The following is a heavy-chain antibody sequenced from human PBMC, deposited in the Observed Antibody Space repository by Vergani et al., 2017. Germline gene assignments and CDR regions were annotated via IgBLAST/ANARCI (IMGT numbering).Heavy chain of an antibody. CDR3: ARDREIYGSGSYWLYFDY. D-gene: IGHD3-10*01. J-gene: IGHJ4*02. Sequence: QVQLVQSGAEVKKPGASVKVSCKASGYTFTSYGISWVRQAPGQGLEWMGWISAYNGNTNYAQKLQGRVTMTTDKSTSTAYMELRSLRSDDTAVYYCARDREIYGSGSYWLYFDYWGQGTLVTVSS. V-gene: IGHV1-18*01. CDR2: ISAYNGNT. CDR1: GYTFTSYG.